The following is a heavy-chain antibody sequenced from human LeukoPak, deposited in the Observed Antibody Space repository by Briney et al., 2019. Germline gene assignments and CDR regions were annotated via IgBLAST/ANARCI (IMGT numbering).Heavy chain of an antibody. D-gene: IGHD2/OR15-2a*01. J-gene: IGHJ6*02. CDR2: IKSKTDGATT. CDR3: TTDNIVMNV. CDR1: GFRFSKEW. V-gene: IGHV3-15*01. Sequence: GGSLRLSCVASGFRFSKEWMSWVRQAPGKGLEWIGRIKSKTDGATTDYAEPVKGRFTISRDDSKNMLYLQMNGLKTEGTAIYYCTTDNIVMNVWGQGTTVTVSS.